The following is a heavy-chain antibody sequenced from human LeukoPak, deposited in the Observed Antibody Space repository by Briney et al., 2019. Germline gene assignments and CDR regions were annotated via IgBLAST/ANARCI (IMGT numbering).Heavy chain of an antibody. CDR2: ISHSDGST. J-gene: IGHJ4*02. Sequence: GGSLRLSCAASGFAFSSYAMSWVRQAPGKGLEWVSSISHSDGSTYYADSVKGRFTISRDNAKNTLYLQMNSLRAEDTAVYYCAKDLHVAGFDYWGQGTLLTVSS. V-gene: IGHV3-23*01. CDR3: AKDLHVAGFDY. CDR1: GFAFSSYA. D-gene: IGHD6-19*01.